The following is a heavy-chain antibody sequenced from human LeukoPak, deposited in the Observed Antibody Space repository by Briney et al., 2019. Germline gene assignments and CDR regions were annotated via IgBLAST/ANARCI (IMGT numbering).Heavy chain of an antibody. CDR2: ITGSGGNT. V-gene: IGHV3-23*01. D-gene: IGHD1-26*01. CDR1: GFTFSSYA. CDR3: AKSIVGAIAFDY. Sequence: GGSLRLSCAASGFTFSSYAMSWVRQAPGKGLEWVSTITGSGGNTHYADSVKGRFTISRDNSKNTLYLQMNSLRAEDTAVYYCAKSIVGAIAFDYWGQGTLLTVSS. J-gene: IGHJ4*02.